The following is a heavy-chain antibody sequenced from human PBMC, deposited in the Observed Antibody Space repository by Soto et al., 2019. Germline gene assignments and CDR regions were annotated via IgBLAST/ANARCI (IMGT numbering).Heavy chain of an antibody. CDR1: GGTFGNTA. CDR3: ARDGDPGYSFWSGPLGGGRFDP. J-gene: IGHJ5*02. V-gene: IGHV1-69*12. CDR2: IVPLFGTA. Sequence: QVQLVQSGAEVKEPGSSVNVSCKTSGGTFGNTAVTWVRQVPGQGLEWIGGIVPLFGTANYAQKFRGRVMITAAEXTXXAYMDLSSLRSDDTAIYDCARDGDPGYSFWSGPLGGGRFDPWGQGTLVTVSS. D-gene: IGHD3-3*01.